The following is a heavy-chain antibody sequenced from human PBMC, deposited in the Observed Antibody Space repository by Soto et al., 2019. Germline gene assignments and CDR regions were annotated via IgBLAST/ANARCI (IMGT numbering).Heavy chain of an antibody. V-gene: IGHV1-69*13. CDR1: GGTFSSYA. D-gene: IGHD3-3*01. J-gene: IGHJ6*02. CDR3: ARPLGDFWSGYSYYYYYGMDV. Sequence: ASVKVSCKASGGTFSSYAISWVRQAPGQGLEWMGGIIPIFGTANYAQKFQGRVTITADESTSTAYMELSSLRSEDTAVYYCARPLGDFWSGYSYYYYYGMDVWGQGTTVTVSS. CDR2: IIPIFGTA.